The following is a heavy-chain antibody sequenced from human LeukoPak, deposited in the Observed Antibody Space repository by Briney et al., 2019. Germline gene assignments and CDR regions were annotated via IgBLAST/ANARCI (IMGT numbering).Heavy chain of an antibody. J-gene: IGHJ5*02. Sequence: PSQTLSLTCTVSGGSISSYYWSWIRQSPGKGLECIGYIHYTGSTNYNPSLKSRVTISVETSKNQFSLKLKSVTAADTAVYYCARGGYYGSGNDFRFDPWGQGTLVTVSS. D-gene: IGHD3-10*01. CDR3: ARGGYYGSGNDFRFDP. CDR2: IHYTGST. CDR1: GGSISSYY. V-gene: IGHV4-59*01.